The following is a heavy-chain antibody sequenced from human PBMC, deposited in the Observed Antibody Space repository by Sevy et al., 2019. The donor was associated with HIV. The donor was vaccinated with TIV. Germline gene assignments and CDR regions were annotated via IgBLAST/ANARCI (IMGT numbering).Heavy chain of an antibody. J-gene: IGHJ4*02. CDR3: ARIYSCTWYFEY. CDR1: GYSFTTYW. V-gene: IGHV5-51*01. Sequence: GESRKISCKGSGYSFTTYWIGWVRQMPGKGLEWMGIIYPGDSDTKYSPSFQGQVTFSADMSTCTAYLQWRSLKASDTAIYCCARIYSCTWYFEYWGQGTQVTVSS. D-gene: IGHD6-13*01. CDR2: IYPGDSDT.